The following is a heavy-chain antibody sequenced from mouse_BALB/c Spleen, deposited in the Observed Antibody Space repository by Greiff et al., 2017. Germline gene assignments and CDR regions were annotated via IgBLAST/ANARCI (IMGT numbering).Heavy chain of an antibody. V-gene: IGHV3-2*02. Sequence: EVQLQESGPGLVKPSQSLSLTCTVTGYSITSDYAWNWIRQFPGNKLEWMGYISYSGSTSYNPSLKSRISITRDTSKNQFFLQLNSVTTEDTATYYCASYYGNYWAWFAYWGQGTLVTVSA. D-gene: IGHD2-1*01. CDR2: ISYSGST. CDR3: ASYYGNYWAWFAY. CDR1: GYSITSDYA. J-gene: IGHJ3*01.